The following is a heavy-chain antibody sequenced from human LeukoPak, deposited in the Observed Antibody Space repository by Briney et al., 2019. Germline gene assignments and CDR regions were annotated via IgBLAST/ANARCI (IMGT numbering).Heavy chain of an antibody. CDR1: GFTFDDYA. D-gene: IGHD6-6*01. J-gene: IGHJ4*02. CDR2: ISWNSGSI. V-gene: IGHV3-9*01. CDR3: AKDTLSSSSSFDY. Sequence: PGRSLRLSCAASGFTFDDYAMHWVRQAPGKGLEWVSGISWNSGSIGYADSVKGRFTISRDNAKNSLYLQMNSLRAEYTALYYCAKDTLSSSSSFDYWGQGTLVTVSS.